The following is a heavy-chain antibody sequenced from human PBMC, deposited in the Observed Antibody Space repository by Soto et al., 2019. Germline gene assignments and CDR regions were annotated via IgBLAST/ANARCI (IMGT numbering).Heavy chain of an antibody. CDR2: IVGGSGNT. Sequence: MQLVQSGPEVKKPGTSVKVSCKASGFTFSTSAVQWVRQARGQRPESMGWIVGGSGNTNYAQHSQERVIITRDVSTSTVYMELSSLRSDDTAVYFCAARRSGLYAMDVWGQGTTVTVSS. D-gene: IGHD1-26*01. V-gene: IGHV1-58*01. CDR1: GFTFSTSA. CDR3: AARRSGLYAMDV. J-gene: IGHJ6*02.